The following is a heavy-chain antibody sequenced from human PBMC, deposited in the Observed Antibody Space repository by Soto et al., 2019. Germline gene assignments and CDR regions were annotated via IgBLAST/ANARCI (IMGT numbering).Heavy chain of an antibody. D-gene: IGHD3-10*01. Sequence: QITLKESGPTLVKPTQTLTLTCTFSGFSLSTSGMGVGWIRQPPGKALEWLALIYWNDDQRYSPSLNSRLTITKDTSKNQVVLTMSNMDPVDTATYYCARIMVINMVRGAVNWFDPWGQGALVTVSS. CDR1: GFSLSTSGMG. CDR3: ARIMVINMVRGAVNWFDP. CDR2: IYWNDDQ. V-gene: IGHV2-5*01. J-gene: IGHJ5*02.